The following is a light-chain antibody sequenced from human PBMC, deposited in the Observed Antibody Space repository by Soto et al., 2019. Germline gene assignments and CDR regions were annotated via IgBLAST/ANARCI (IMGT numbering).Light chain of an antibody. V-gene: IGKV3-11*01. CDR2: DAS. CDR3: QQRGNWPPIT. Sequence: ETVLTQSPATLSLSPGERATLSCRASQSVGRFLAWYQQKPGQAPRLLIYDASNRATGIPARFSGSGSGTDFTLTISSLEPEDFAVYYCQQRGNWPPITFGQGTRLDIK. CDR1: QSVGRF. J-gene: IGKJ5*01.